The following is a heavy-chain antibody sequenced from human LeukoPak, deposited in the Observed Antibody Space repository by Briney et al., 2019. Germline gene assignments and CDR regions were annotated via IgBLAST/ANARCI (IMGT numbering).Heavy chain of an antibody. Sequence: ASVKVSCKAPGYTFTSYGISWVRQAPGQGLEWMGWISAYNGNTNYAQKLQGRVTMTTDTSTSTAYMELRSLRSDDTAVYYCARAALGYYDSSGYFFDYWGQGTLVTVSS. J-gene: IGHJ4*02. CDR3: ARAALGYYDSSGYFFDY. CDR2: ISAYNGNT. V-gene: IGHV1-18*01. D-gene: IGHD3-22*01. CDR1: GYTFTSYG.